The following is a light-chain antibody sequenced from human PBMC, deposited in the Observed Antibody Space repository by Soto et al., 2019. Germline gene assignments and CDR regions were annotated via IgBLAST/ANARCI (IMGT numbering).Light chain of an antibody. CDR2: ATS. J-gene: IGKJ3*01. V-gene: IGKV1-39*01. CDR1: QTPRTF. CDR3: QQPPYT. Sequence: DIQMTQSPSSLSASVRDRVTITYRASQTPRTFLNWYQQKPGKAPKLLIYATSTLQSGVPSRFSGRDSGADFTLTINNLQPEDFATYYCQQPPYTFGPGTKVDIK.